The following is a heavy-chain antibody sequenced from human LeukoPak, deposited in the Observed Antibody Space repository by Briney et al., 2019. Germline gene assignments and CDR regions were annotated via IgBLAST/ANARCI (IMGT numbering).Heavy chain of an antibody. CDR1: GFTFSSQG. Sequence: GGSLRLSCTASGFTFSSQGMSWVRQAPGKGLEWVSTISRSGGSTYHADSVKGRFTISRDNSKNTLYLQLNSLRAEDTAVYYCAKEGLGDYGDVDYWGQGTLVTVSS. CDR2: ISRSGGST. D-gene: IGHD4-17*01. CDR3: AKEGLGDYGDVDY. V-gene: IGHV3-23*01. J-gene: IGHJ4*02.